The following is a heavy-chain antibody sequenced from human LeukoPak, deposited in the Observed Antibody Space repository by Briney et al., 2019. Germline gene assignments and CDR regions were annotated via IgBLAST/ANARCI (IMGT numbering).Heavy chain of an antibody. CDR1: GYTFTGYY. CDR3: ARIPEYQLLST. J-gene: IGHJ5*02. V-gene: IGHV1-2*02. D-gene: IGHD2-2*01. CDR2: ITPNSGGT. Sequence: ASVKVSCKASGYTFTGYYMHWVREAPGQGLEWMGWITPNSGGTNYAQRFQGRVTMTRDTSISTAYMELSRLRSDDTAVYYCARIPEYQLLSTWGQGTLVTVSS.